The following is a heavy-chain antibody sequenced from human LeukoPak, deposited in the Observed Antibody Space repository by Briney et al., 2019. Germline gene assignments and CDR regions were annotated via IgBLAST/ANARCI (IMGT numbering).Heavy chain of an antibody. Sequence: GASVKVSCKASGGTFSSYAISWVRQAPGQGLEWMGGIIPIFGTANYAQKFQGRVTITTDESTSTAYMELSSLRSEDTAVYYCARGDSGSYYRYFQHWGQGTLVTVSS. CDR1: GGTFSSYA. CDR2: IIPIFGTA. CDR3: ARGDSGSYYRYFQH. J-gene: IGHJ1*01. D-gene: IGHD1-26*01. V-gene: IGHV1-69*05.